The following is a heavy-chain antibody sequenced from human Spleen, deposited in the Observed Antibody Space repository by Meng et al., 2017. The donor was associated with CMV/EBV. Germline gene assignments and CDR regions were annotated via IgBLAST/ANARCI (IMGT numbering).Heavy chain of an antibody. J-gene: IGHJ4*02. CDR2: INPNSGGT. V-gene: IGHV1-2*02. CDR1: EYTVSDHY. CDR3: ARGPSGTYPNGPLDY. D-gene: IGHD1-26*01. Sequence: SEYTVSDHYMHWVRQAPGQGLEWMGWINPNSGGTNDAQKFQGRVTMTSDTSIDTAYMELSSLRSDDTAVYYCARGPSGTYPNGPLDYWGQGALVTVSS.